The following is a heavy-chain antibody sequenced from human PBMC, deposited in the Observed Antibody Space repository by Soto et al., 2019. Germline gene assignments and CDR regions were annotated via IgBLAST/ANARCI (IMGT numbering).Heavy chain of an antibody. CDR1: GFTFSSYG. CDR2: ISYDGSNK. V-gene: IGHV3-30*18. Sequence: GGSLRLSCAASGFTFSSYGMHWVRQAPGKGLEWVAVISYDGSNKYYADSVKGRFTISRDNSKNTLYLQMNSLRAEDTAVYYCAKDRDPYGSYFDYWGQGTLVT. J-gene: IGHJ4*02. CDR3: AKDRDPYGSYFDY. D-gene: IGHD3-10*01.